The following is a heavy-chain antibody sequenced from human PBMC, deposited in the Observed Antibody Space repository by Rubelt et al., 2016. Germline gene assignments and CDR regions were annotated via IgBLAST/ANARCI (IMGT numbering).Heavy chain of an antibody. D-gene: IGHD1-26*01. CDR1: GGSFSGYY. J-gene: IGHJ4*02. Sequence: QVQLQQWGAGLLKPSETLSLTCAVYGGSFSGYYWSWIRQPPGKGLEWIGEINHSGSTNYNPAPRGRGTISVDTSTNQVSLKLSSVTAADTAVYYCASFLVGAREVDYWGQGTLVTVSS. V-gene: IGHV4-34*01. CDR3: ASFLVGAREVDY. CDR2: INHSGST.